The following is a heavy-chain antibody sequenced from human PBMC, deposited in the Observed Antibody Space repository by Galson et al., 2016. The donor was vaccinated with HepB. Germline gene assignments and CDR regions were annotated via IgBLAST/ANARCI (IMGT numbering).Heavy chain of an antibody. CDR3: ARDGWMTLVAKSDY. D-gene: IGHD4/OR15-4a*01. J-gene: IGHJ4*02. V-gene: IGHV1-18*04. CDR1: GYTFTSYG. Sequence: SVKVSCKASGYTFTSYGISWVRQAPGQGLEWMGWISGYNDNTNYTQKMQGRITMTTDTSTSTDYMELRNLRSDDTAVYYCARDGWMTLVAKSDYWGQGTLVTVSS. CDR2: ISGYNDNT.